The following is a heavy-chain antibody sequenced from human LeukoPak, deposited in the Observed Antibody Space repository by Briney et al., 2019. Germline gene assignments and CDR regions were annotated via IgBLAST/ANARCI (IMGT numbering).Heavy chain of an antibody. Sequence: ASVKVSCKASGYTFTGYYMHWARQAPGQGLEWMGWINPNSGGTNYAQKFQGRVTMTRDTSISTAYMELSRLRSDDTAVYYCARDHSVVVPAAINYYYGMDVWGQGTTVTVSS. CDR1: GYTFTGYY. V-gene: IGHV1-2*02. CDR2: INPNSGGT. D-gene: IGHD2-2*02. CDR3: ARDHSVVVPAAINYYYGMDV. J-gene: IGHJ6*02.